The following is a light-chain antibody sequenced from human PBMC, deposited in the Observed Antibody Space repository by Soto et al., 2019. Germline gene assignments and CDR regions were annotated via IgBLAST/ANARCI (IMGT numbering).Light chain of an antibody. V-gene: IGLV1-40*01. CDR3: QSGDSGLTGSV. CDR2: GNT. CDR1: SSNIGAAYD. J-gene: IGLJ2*01. Sequence: QSVLTQSPSVSGAPGQRVTISCTGSSSNIGAAYDVNWYQHLPGTAPKLLIYGNTNRPSGVPDRFSGSKSSTSASLAITGLQADDEDVYYCQSGDSGLTGSVFGGGTKLTVL.